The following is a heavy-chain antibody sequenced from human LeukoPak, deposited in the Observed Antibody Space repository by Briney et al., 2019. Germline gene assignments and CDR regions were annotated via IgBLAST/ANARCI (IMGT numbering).Heavy chain of an antibody. Sequence: GASVKVSCKASGYTFTGYYMHWVRQAPGQGLEWMGRINPNSGGTNYAQKFQGRVTMTRDTSISTAYMELSRLRSDDTAMYYCARGTLTFGGVISYWGQGTLVTVSS. CDR3: ARGTLTFGGVISY. CDR2: INPNSGGT. J-gene: IGHJ4*02. D-gene: IGHD3-16*02. V-gene: IGHV1-2*06. CDR1: GYTFTGYY.